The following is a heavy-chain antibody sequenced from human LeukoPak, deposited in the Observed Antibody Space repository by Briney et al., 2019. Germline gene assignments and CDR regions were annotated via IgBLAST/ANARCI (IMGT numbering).Heavy chain of an antibody. Sequence: ASVKVSCKASGYTFTGYYMHWVRQAPGQGLEWMGRINPNSGGTNYAQKFQGRVTMTRNTSISTAYMELSRLRSDDTAVYYCARDAYYDFWSGYLYENRLGQDLDYWGQGTLVTVSS. D-gene: IGHD3-3*01. CDR2: INPNSGGT. J-gene: IGHJ4*02. V-gene: IGHV1-2*06. CDR1: GYTFTGYY. CDR3: ARDAYYDFWSGYLYENRLGQDLDY.